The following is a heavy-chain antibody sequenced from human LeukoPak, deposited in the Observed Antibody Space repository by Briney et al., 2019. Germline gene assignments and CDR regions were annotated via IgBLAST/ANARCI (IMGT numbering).Heavy chain of an antibody. J-gene: IGHJ4*02. Sequence: PSETLSLTCTVSGGSISSYYWSWIRQPPGKGLEWIGYIYYSGSTNYNPSLKSRVTISVETSKNQFSLKLSSVTAADTAVYYCARDSEYYYGSGSFDYWGQGTLVTVSS. D-gene: IGHD3-10*01. V-gene: IGHV4-59*12. CDR3: ARDSEYYYGSGSFDY. CDR1: GGSISSYY. CDR2: IYYSGST.